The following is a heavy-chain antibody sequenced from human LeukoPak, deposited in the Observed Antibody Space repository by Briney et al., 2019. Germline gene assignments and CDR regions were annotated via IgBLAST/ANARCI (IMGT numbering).Heavy chain of an antibody. J-gene: IGHJ4*02. D-gene: IGHD5-18*01. CDR1: GYTFTSYD. CDR3: ASARGYSYRYDY. Sequence: ASVKVSCKASGYTFTSYDINWVRQATGQGLEWMGWMNPNSGNTGYAQKFQGRVTMTRNTSISTAYMELSSLRSEDTAVYYCASARGYSYRYDYWGQGTLVTVSS. CDR2: MNPNSGNT. V-gene: IGHV1-8*01.